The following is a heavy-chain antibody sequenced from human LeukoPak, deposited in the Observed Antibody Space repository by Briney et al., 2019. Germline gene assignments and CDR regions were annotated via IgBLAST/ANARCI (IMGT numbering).Heavy chain of an antibody. V-gene: IGHV4-59*08. CDR2: IYYSGRT. Sequence: SETLSLTCTVSGGSISSDYWSWIRQPPGKGLEWIGYIYYSGRTYYSPSLKSRITISVDTSKNQFSLKLSSVTAADTAVYYCARNSAVATSRSWFDPWGQGTLVTVSS. D-gene: IGHD6-19*01. CDR1: GGSISSDY. J-gene: IGHJ5*02. CDR3: ARNSAVATSRSWFDP.